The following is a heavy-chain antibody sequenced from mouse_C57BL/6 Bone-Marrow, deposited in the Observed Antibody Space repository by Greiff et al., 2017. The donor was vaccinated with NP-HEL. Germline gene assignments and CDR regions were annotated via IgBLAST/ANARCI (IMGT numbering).Heavy chain of an antibody. J-gene: IGHJ3*01. CDR3: VRQGGFAWFAY. CDR2: ICSKSNNYAT. Sequence: KLEESGGGLVQPKGSLKLSCAASGFSFNTYAMSWVRQAPGKGLEWVAGICSKSNNYATYYAVSVKDRFTISRDDSESLLYLQMNNLHTEDTSMYYWVRQGGFAWFAYWGQGTLVTVSA. CDR1: GFSFNTYA. V-gene: IGHV10-1*01.